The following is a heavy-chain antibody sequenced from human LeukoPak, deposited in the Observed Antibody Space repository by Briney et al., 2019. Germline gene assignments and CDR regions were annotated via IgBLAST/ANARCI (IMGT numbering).Heavy chain of an antibody. CDR1: GFTFSSYE. CDR2: IRHSGNT. J-gene: IGHJ4*02. CDR3: ARDLALDNYGSGSGLGY. V-gene: IGHV3-48*03. Sequence: GGSLRLSCAASGFTFSSYEMNWVRQAPGKGLEWVSYIRHSGNTDYADSVKGRFTISRDNVKNSLYLQMNSLRADDTAVYYCARDLALDNYGSGSGLGYWGQGTLVTVSS. D-gene: IGHD3-10*01.